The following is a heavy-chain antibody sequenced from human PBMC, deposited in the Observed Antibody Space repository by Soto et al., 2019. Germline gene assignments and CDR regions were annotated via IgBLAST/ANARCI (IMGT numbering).Heavy chain of an antibody. J-gene: IGHJ1*01. Sequence: QITLKESGPSLVKPTETLTLTCTFSGFSLTSIGVGVGWVRQPPGKALEWLEVIFLDKNNHYSPSLQSRVTVTKEPSKEQVVLTLTNMDHADTATYYCTQIYGSGSWGCYFHEWGQGALVTVSS. V-gene: IGHV2-5*02. CDR1: GFSLTSIGVG. CDR2: IFLDKNN. D-gene: IGHD1-26*01. CDR3: TQIYGSGSWGCYFHE.